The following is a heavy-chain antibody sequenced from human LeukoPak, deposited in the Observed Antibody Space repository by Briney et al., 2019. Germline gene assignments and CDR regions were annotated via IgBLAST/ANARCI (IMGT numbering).Heavy chain of an antibody. V-gene: IGHV3-11*06. J-gene: IGHJ4*02. Sequence: PGGSLRLSCAASGFTFSDYYMSWVGQAPGQGREWMSYISSRNSYTNYADSVKGRFTISRDNAKDSLYLQMNSLRAEDTAVYYCARDLRGLNFYDRSDYWGQGTLVTVSS. CDR2: ISSRNSYT. CDR1: GFTFSDYY. D-gene: IGHD3-22*01. CDR3: ARDLRGLNFYDRSDY.